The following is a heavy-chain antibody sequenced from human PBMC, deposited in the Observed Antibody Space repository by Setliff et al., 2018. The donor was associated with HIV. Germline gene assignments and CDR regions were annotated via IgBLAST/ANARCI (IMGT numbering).Heavy chain of an antibody. V-gene: IGHV3-48*01. CDR3: ARDHGYSYGTIDY. CDR1: GFTFSSYS. D-gene: IGHD5-18*01. J-gene: IGHJ4*02. CDR2: ISSSDTTI. Sequence: GGSLRLSCAASGFTFSSYSMNWVRQTPGKGLEWVSYISSSDTTIYYADSVKGRFTISRDNAKNSLYLQMNSLRAEDTAVYYRARDHGYSYGTIDYWGQGTLVTVSS.